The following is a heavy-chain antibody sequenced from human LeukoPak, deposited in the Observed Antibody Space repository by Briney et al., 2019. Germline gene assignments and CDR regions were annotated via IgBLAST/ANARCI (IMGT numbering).Heavy chain of an antibody. CDR3: AREGIGYYFDY. Sequence: GGSLRPSCAASGFTFSSYSMNWVRQAPGKGLEWVSSITSGPIYIYYADSMKGRFTISRDNAKSSLYLQMNSLRAEDTAVYYCAREGIGYYFDYWGQGALVTVSS. V-gene: IGHV3-21*01. CDR1: GFTFSSYS. D-gene: IGHD3-10*01. CDR2: ITSGPIYI. J-gene: IGHJ4*02.